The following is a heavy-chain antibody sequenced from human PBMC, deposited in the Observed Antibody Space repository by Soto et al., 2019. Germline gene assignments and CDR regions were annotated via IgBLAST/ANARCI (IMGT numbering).Heavy chain of an antibody. CDR3: ARHRDRAAGTFPFGDYYYGMDV. J-gene: IGHJ6*02. D-gene: IGHD6-13*01. CDR1: GYSFTSYW. Sequence: PGESLKISCKGSGYSFTSYWISWVRQMPGKGLEWMGMIDPSDSYTNYSPSFQGHVTISADKSISTAYLQWSSLKASDTAMYYCARHRDRAAGTFPFGDYYYGMDVWGQGTTVTVSS. V-gene: IGHV5-10-1*01. CDR2: IDPSDSYT.